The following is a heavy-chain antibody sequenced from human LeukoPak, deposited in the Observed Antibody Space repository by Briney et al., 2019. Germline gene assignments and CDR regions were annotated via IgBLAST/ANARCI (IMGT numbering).Heavy chain of an antibody. D-gene: IGHD3-3*01. Sequence: GASVKVSCKASGYTFTGYYMHWVRQAPGQGLEWMGWINPNSGGTNYAQKFQGRVTMTRDTSISTAYMELSRLRSDDTAVYYCARDWDYDFGGGYYDAFDIWGHGKIVSVSS. CDR1: GYTFTGYY. CDR3: ARDWDYDFGGGYYDAFDI. V-gene: IGHV1-2*02. CDR2: INPNSGGT. J-gene: IGHJ3*02.